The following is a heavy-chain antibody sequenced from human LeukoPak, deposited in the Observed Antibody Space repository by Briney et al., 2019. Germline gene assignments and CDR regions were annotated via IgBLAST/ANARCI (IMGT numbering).Heavy chain of an antibody. V-gene: IGHV3-30*02. J-gene: IGHJ4*02. CDR3: AKDSAYYYDSSGYYYD. CDR2: IRYDGSDK. CDR1: GFTFSSYG. Sequence: GGSLRLSCAASGFTFSSYGMHWVRQAPGKGLEWVAFIRYDGSDKYYTDSVKGRFTISRDNSKNTLYLQMNSLRAEDTAMYYCAKDSAYYYDSSGYYYDWGQGTLVTVSS. D-gene: IGHD3-22*01.